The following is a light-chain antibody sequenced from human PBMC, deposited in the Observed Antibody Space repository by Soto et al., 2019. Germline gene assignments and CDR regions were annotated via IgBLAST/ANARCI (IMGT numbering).Light chain of an antibody. CDR2: AAS. CDR1: QGISSY. V-gene: IGKV1-9*01. J-gene: IGKJ3*01. Sequence: IQLTQSPSSLSASVGDRVTITCRASQGISSYLAWYQQKPGKAPKLLIYAASTLQSGVPSRFSGSGSWTDFTLTISSLQPKDFATYYCQQLNSYPRTFGPGTKVDIK. CDR3: QQLNSYPRT.